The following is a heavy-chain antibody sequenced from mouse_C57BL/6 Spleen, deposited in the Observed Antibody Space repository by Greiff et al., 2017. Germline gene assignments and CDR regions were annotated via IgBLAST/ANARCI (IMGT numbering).Heavy chain of an antibody. V-gene: IGHV5-4*01. CDR1: GFTFSSYA. J-gene: IGHJ2*01. D-gene: IGHD2-2*01. CDR3: ARGGGYEDY. Sequence: EVQVVESGGGLVKPGGSLKLSCAASGFTFSSYAMSWVRQTPEKRLEWVATISDGGSYTYYPDNVKGRFTISRDNAKNNLYLQMSHLKSEDTAMYYCARGGGYEDYWGQGTTLTVSS. CDR2: ISDGGSYT.